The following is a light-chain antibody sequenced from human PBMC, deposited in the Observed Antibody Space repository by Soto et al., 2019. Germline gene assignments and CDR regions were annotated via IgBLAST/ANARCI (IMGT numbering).Light chain of an antibody. Sequence: EIVMTQSPATLSVSPGERATLSCRASQSVSSNLAWYQQKTGQAPRLLIDGASTRATGIPARFSGSRSGTEFTLTISSLQSEDFAVYYCQQYNNWPPYTFGQGTKLEIK. CDR2: GAS. V-gene: IGKV3-15*01. J-gene: IGKJ2*01. CDR1: QSVSSN. CDR3: QQYNNWPPYT.